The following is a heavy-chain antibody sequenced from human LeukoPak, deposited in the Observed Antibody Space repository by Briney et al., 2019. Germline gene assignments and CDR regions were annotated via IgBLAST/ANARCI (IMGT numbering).Heavy chain of an antibody. Sequence: PGGSLRLSCAASGFTFSSYAMNWVRQAPGKGLEWVSTISGSGGSTYYADSLKGRFTISRDNSKSTLYLQMNNLRAEDTAVYYCAKHSGSDSGYWFDPWGQGTLVTVSS. J-gene: IGHJ5*02. D-gene: IGHD5-12*01. V-gene: IGHV3-23*01. CDR1: GFTFSSYA. CDR3: AKHSGSDSGYWFDP. CDR2: ISGSGGST.